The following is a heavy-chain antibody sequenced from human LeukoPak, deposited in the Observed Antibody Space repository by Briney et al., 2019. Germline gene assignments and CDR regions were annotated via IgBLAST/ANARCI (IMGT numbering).Heavy chain of an antibody. J-gene: IGHJ6*02. Sequence: SETLSLTCTVSGGSISSSSYYWGWIRQPPGKGPEWIGSIYYSGSTYYNPSLKSRVTISVDTSKNQFSLKLSSVTAADTAVYYCARHLPVEGYGDYYYGMDVWGQGTTVTVSS. D-gene: IGHD4-17*01. V-gene: IGHV4-39*01. CDR1: GGSISSSSYY. CDR2: IYYSGST. CDR3: ARHLPVEGYGDYYYGMDV.